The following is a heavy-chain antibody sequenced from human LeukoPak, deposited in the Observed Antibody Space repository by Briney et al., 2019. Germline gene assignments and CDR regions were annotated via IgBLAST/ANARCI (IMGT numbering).Heavy chain of an antibody. D-gene: IGHD3-22*01. CDR3: ARLGHYYDSSGPG. Sequence: SVKVSCKASGGTFSSHAISWVRQAPGQGLEWMGGIIPIFGTANYAQKFQGRVTITTDESTSTAYMELSSLRSEDTAVYYCARLGHYYDSSGPGWGQGALVTVSS. V-gene: IGHV1-69*05. J-gene: IGHJ4*02. CDR1: GGTFSSHA. CDR2: IIPIFGTA.